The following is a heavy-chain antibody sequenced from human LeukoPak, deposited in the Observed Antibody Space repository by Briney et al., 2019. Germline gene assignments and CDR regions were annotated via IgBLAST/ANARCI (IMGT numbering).Heavy chain of an antibody. J-gene: IGHJ4*02. Sequence: SGGSLRLSCSTSGFTFSNHFMHWVRQAPGKGLEYVSSIGPNGASTLYADSVKGRFTISRDNSKNTLYLQMNSLRAEDTAVYYCARGPATVTRPTPTYHFDYWGQGTLVTVSS. CDR3: ARGPATVTRPTPTYHFDY. CDR2: IGPNGAST. CDR1: GFTFSNHF. D-gene: IGHD4-17*01. V-gene: IGHV3-64*04.